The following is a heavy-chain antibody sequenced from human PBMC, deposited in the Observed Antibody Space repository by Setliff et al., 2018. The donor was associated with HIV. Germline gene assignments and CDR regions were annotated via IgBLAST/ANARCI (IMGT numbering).Heavy chain of an antibody. CDR1: GGSMNSDSYS. D-gene: IGHD3-3*01. CDR2: IYVGGSA. Sequence: SETLSLTCTVSGGSMNSDSYSWTWLRQPAGKGPELIGHIYVGGSAIYNPSLASRVTISMVPSKNQFSLDLSSVTAADTAKYYCARAKTIGVSAVFFDPWGQGRPVTVS. V-gene: IGHV4-61*09. CDR3: ARAKTIGVSAVFFDP. J-gene: IGHJ5*02.